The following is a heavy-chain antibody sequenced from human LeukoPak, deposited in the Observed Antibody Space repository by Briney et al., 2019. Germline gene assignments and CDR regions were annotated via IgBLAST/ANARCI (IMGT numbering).Heavy chain of an antibody. CDR1: GGSFSGYY. CDR2: IYYSGST. J-gene: IGHJ4*02. D-gene: IGHD6-13*01. CDR3: AKALSSALYSSSWYPFDY. V-gene: IGHV4-34*01. Sequence: SETLSLTCAVYGGSFSGYYWSWIRQPPGKGLEWIGSIYYSGSTYYNPSLKSRVTISVDTSKNQFSLKLSSVTAADTAVYYCAKALSSALYSSSWYPFDYWGQGTLVTVSS.